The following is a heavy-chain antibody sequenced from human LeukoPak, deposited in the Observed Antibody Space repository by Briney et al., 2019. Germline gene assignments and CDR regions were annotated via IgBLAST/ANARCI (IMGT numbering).Heavy chain of an antibody. D-gene: IGHD6-13*01. CDR2: IYNTGTT. J-gene: IGHJ1*01. CDR1: GGSINSNSYF. CDR3: ARSRIPAAGTEYFHH. V-gene: IGHV4-39*02. Sequence: SETLSLTCTVSGGSINSNSYFWGWIRQTPGKGLEWIGNIYNTGTTSYNPSLKTRITISVDTSKVHFSLSLRSVTAADTAVYFCARSRIPAAGTEYFHHWGRGTLVSVSS.